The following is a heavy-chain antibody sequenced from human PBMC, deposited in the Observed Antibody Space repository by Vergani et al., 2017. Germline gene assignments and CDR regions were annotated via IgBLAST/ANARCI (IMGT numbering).Heavy chain of an antibody. CDR3: ARVTLGYCSGGSCAGYCYCGRDV. CDR1: GFTFSDYY. V-gene: IGHV3-11*04. J-gene: IGHJ6*02. CDR2: ISSSGSTI. Sequence: QVQLVESGGGLVKPGGSLRLSCAASGFTFSDYYMSWIRQAPGKGLEWVSYISSSGSTIYYADSVKGQFTISRDNAKNSLYLQMNSLRAEDTAVYYCARVTLGYCSGGSCAGYCYCGRDVWGQGTTVTVSS. D-gene: IGHD2-15*01.